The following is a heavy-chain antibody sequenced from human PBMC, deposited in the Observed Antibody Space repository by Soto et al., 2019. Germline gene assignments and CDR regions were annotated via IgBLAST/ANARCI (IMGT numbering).Heavy chain of an antibody. Sequence: QPGGSLRLSCAASGFTFSSYAMSWVRQAPGKGLEWVSALSGSGDSTYYADSVKGRFTISRDNSKNTLYLQMNSLRAEDTAVYYCAKVGATTRYYYYYGMDVWGQGTTVTVSS. D-gene: IGHD1-26*01. CDR2: LSGSGDST. CDR1: GFTFSSYA. V-gene: IGHV3-23*01. CDR3: AKVGATTRYYYYYGMDV. J-gene: IGHJ6*02.